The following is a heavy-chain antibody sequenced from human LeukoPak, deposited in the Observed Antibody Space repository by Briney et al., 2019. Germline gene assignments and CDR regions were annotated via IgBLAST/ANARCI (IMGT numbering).Heavy chain of an antibody. CDR3: ARGSSGSLPFDY. CDR2: ISGSGST. CDR1: GGSISGYY. V-gene: IGHV4-4*07. D-gene: IGHD3-22*01. J-gene: IGHJ4*02. Sequence: SETLSLTCTVSGGSISGYYWSWIRLPAGKGLEWVGRISGSGSTNYHPSLQSRVTMSVDTSKNQFSLKLSPVTAADTAMYYCARGSSGSLPFDYWGQGTLVTVSS.